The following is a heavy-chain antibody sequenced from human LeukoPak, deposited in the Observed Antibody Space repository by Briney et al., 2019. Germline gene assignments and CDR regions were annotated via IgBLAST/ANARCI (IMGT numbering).Heavy chain of an antibody. Sequence: GGSLRLSCAASGSTFSSYEMNWVRQAPGKGLEWVSYISSSGSTIYYADSVKGRFTISRNNAKNSLYLQMNSLRAEDTAVYYCARESEQLDLDYWGQGTLVTVSS. D-gene: IGHD6-13*01. V-gene: IGHV3-48*03. CDR2: ISSSGSTI. CDR1: GSTFSSYE. J-gene: IGHJ4*02. CDR3: ARESEQLDLDY.